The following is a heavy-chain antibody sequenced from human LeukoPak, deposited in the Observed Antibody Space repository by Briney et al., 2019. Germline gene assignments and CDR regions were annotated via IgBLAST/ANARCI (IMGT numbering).Heavy chain of an antibody. CDR3: ARVVYYGSGVYFDY. CDR2: IYHSGST. Sequence: SETLSLTCAVSGGSISSSNWWSWVRQPPGKGLEWIGEIYHSGSTNYNPSLKSRVTISVDKSKNQFSLKLSSGTAADTAVYYCARVVYYGSGVYFDYWGQGTLVTVSS. J-gene: IGHJ4*02. V-gene: IGHV4-4*02. D-gene: IGHD3-10*01. CDR1: GGSISSSNW.